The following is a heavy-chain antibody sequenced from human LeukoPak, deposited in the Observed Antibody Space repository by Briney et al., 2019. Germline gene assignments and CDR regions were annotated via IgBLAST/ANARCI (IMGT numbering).Heavy chain of an antibody. CDR2: ISDDGSNK. V-gene: IGHV3-30*18. CDR3: AKDLENYYDSSGYVDY. J-gene: IGHJ4*02. Sequence: PGRSLRLSCAASGFTFSSYGMHWVRQAPGKGLEWVAAISDDGSNKYYADSMRGRFTISRDNSKNTVYLQMNSLRAEDTAVYYCAKDLENYYDSSGYVDYWGQGTLVTVSS. CDR1: GFTFSSYG. D-gene: IGHD3-22*01.